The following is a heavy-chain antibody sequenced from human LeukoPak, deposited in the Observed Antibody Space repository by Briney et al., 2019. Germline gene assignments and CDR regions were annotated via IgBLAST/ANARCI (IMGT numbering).Heavy chain of an antibody. D-gene: IGHD1-14*01. V-gene: IGHV4-59*01. CDR3: ARYIRGPDYYIDV. CDR2: VSYSGTT. CDR1: GGALSSDY. Sequence: TSETLSLTCTASGGALSSDYWSWIRQPPGKGLERIGYVSYSGTTNYNPSLSSRLTISLDTPKNRFSLNLYSVTAADTAIYFCARYIRGPDYYIDVWGKGTTVAVSS. J-gene: IGHJ6*03.